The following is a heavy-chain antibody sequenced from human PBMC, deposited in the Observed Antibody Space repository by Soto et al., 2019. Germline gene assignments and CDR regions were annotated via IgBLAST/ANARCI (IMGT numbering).Heavy chain of an antibody. CDR3: ARALLYCSSTSCSTYYYFDY. J-gene: IGHJ4*02. D-gene: IGHD2-2*01. Sequence: SETLSLTCAVYGGSFSGYYWSWIRQPPGKGLEWIGEINHSGSTNYNPSLKSRVTISVDTSKNQFSLKLSPVTAADTAVYYCARALLYCSSTSCSTYYYFDYWGQGTLVTVSS. V-gene: IGHV4-34*01. CDR2: INHSGST. CDR1: GGSFSGYY.